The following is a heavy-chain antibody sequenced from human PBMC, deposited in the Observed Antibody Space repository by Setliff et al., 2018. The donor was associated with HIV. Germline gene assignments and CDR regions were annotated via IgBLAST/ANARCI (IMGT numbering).Heavy chain of an antibody. J-gene: IGHJ6*03. V-gene: IGHV5-10-1*01. CDR3: ARRSTAVAGTPYYYYMDV. CDR1: GYSFTSYW. Sequence: GESLKISCKGSGYSFTSYWISWVRQMPGKGLEWMGRIDPSGSYTNYSPSFQGHVTISADKSISTAYLQWSSLKASDTAMYYCARRSTAVAGTPYYYYMDVWGKGTTVTVSS. CDR2: IDPSGSYT. D-gene: IGHD6-19*01.